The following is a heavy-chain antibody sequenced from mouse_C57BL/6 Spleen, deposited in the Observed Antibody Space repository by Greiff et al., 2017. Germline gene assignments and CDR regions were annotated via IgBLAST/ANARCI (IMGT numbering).Heavy chain of an antibody. Sequence: VQLQQSGAELVRPGASVPLSCKASGYTFTDYEMHWVKQTPVHGLEWIGAIDPETGGPAYNQKFKGKAILTADKSSSTAYMELRSLTSEDSAVYYCTRYGNFDDWGQGTTLTVSS. J-gene: IGHJ2*01. CDR3: TRYGNFDD. CDR2: IDPETGGP. D-gene: IGHD2-1*01. CDR1: GYTFTDYE. V-gene: IGHV1-15*01.